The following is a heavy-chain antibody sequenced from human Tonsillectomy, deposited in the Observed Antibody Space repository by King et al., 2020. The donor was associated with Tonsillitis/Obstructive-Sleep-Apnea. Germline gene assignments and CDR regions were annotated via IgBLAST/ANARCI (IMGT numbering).Heavy chain of an antibody. CDR2: ISYDGSNK. Sequence: VQLVESGGGVVQPGRSLRLSCAASGFTFSTYAIHWVRQAPGKGLEGVAVISYDGSNKYYADSVKGRFTISRDNSKNTLFLQMNSLRAEDTAVYYCASHDSSGWAYYFDYWGQGTLVTVSS. V-gene: IGHV3-30*01. CDR1: GFTFSTYA. CDR3: ASHDSSGWAYYFDY. J-gene: IGHJ4*02. D-gene: IGHD6-19*01.